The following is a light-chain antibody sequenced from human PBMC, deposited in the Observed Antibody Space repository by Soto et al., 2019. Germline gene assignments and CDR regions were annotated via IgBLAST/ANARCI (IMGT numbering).Light chain of an antibody. V-gene: IGLV2-23*01. CDR2: EAS. CDR1: SSDVGSYNL. CDR3: CSYAAGDNLV. J-gene: IGLJ2*01. Sequence: QSALTQPASVSGSPGQSITISCTGTSSDVGSYNLVSWYQQHLDKAPNLIIYEASKRPSGVSNRFSGSKSGNTASLTISGLQAEDEADYYCCSYAAGDNLVFGGGTKLTVL.